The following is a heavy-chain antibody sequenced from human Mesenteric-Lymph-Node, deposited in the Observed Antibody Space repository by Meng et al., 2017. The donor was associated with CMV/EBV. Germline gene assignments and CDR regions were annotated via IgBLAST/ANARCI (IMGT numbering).Heavy chain of an antibody. CDR1: GFIVSSNY. CDR3: ARHLAPYYYYGIDV. Sequence: GESLKISCAASGFIVSSNYMSWVRQAPGKGLEWVPIIYSGGNTYYTDSVRGRFTISRDNSKNALYLQMNSLRAEDTAVYYCARHLAPYYYYGIDVWGQGTTVTVSS. V-gene: IGHV3-53*01. J-gene: IGHJ6*02. CDR2: IYSGGNT.